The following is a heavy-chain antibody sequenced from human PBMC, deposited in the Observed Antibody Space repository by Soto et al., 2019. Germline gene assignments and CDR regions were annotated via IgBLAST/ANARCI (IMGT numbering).Heavy chain of an antibody. CDR1: GGTFGSYT. D-gene: IGHD3-22*01. J-gene: IGHJ4*02. CDR2: IIPILGIA. Sequence: SVNVSCKASGGTFGSYTISWLRQAPGQGLEWMGRIIPILGIANYAQKFQGRVTITADKSTSTAYMELSSLRSEDTAVYYCARGSGYYYWDDYWGQGTLVTVSS. CDR3: ARGSGYYYWDDY. V-gene: IGHV1-69*02.